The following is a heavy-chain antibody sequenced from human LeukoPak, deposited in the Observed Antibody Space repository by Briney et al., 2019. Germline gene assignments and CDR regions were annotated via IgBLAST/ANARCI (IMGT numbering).Heavy chain of an antibody. V-gene: IGHV3-23*01. D-gene: IGHD5-12*01. CDR1: GFTFSSYA. CDR3: ARRKGRVATVHDAFDI. J-gene: IGHJ3*02. Sequence: PGGSLRLSCAASGFTFSSYAMSWVRQAPGKGLEWVSAISGSGGSTYYADSVKGRFTISRDNSKNTLYLQMNSLRAEDTAVYYCARRKGRVATVHDAFDIWGQGTMVTVSS. CDR2: ISGSGGST.